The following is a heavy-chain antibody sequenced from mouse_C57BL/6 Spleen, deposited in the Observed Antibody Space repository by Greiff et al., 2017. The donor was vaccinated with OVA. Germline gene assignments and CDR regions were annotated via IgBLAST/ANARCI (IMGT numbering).Heavy chain of an antibody. CDR3: AMYVGYSYYAMDD. CDR1: GYTFTSYW. J-gene: IGHJ4*01. CDR2: IHPSDSDT. V-gene: IGHV1-74*01. Sequence: VQLQQPGAELVKPGASVKVSCKASGYTFTSYWMHWVKQRPGQGLEWIGRIHPSDSDTNYNQKFKGKATLTVDKSSSTAYMQLSSLTSEDSAVYYCAMYVGYSYYAMDDWGKGTSVTVSS. D-gene: IGHD2-3*01.